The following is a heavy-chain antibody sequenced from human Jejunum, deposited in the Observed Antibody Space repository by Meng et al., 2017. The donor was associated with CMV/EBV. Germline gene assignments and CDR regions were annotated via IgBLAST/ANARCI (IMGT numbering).Heavy chain of an antibody. CDR2: IAGSGIST. CDR3: AKDLGRVNMAYSS. J-gene: IGHJ4*02. CDR1: GFTFNNYS. D-gene: IGHD3-10*01. Sequence: SGFTFNNYSMHWVRQAPGKGPEWVATIAGSGISTYSADSVKGRFTISSDHSKNMLYLQMNSLRAEDTAIYYCAKDLGRVNMAYSSWGQGTLVTVSS. V-gene: IGHV3-23*01.